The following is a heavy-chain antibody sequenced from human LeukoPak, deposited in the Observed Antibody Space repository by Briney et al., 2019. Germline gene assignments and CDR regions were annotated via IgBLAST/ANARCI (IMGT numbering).Heavy chain of an antibody. V-gene: IGHV3-21*01. CDR1: GFTFSSYS. D-gene: IGHD3-22*01. Sequence: GGSLRLSCAASGFTFSSYSMNWVRQAPGKGLEWVSSISTSSDYIYYADSLKGRFTVSRDNAKNSLYLQMNSLRADDTAVYYCAGDRAGSSGSIPFDYWGQGTLVTVSS. CDR3: AGDRAGSSGSIPFDY. CDR2: ISTSSDYI. J-gene: IGHJ4*02.